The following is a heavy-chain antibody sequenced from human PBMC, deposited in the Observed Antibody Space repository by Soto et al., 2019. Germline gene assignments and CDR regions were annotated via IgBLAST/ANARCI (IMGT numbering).Heavy chain of an antibody. CDR3: ARDQGVVVTADNWVDP. CDR2: IFSSGST. V-gene: IGHV4-4*07. CDR1: GGSITDYS. J-gene: IGHJ5*02. D-gene: IGHD2-21*02. Sequence: PETLCLTCSVSGGSITDYSWVWIRQPAGKGLEWIGRIFSSGSTNYNPSLKGRITMSLDTSKNQFSLKLNSATATDTAVYFCARDQGVVVTADNWVDPWGQGILLTV.